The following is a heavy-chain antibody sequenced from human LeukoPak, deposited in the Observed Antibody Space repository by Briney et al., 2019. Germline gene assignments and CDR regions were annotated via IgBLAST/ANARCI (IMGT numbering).Heavy chain of an antibody. V-gene: IGHV3-53*01. J-gene: IGHJ4*02. CDR2: IYSGGST. D-gene: IGHD3-22*01. CDR3: AKAPYYYDSSGYYPFDY. Sequence: GGSLRLSCAASGFTVSSNYMSWVGQAAGKGLEGVSGIYSGGSTYYADSVKGRFTISRDNSKNTLYLQMNNLRAEDTAVYYCAKAPYYYDSSGYYPFDYWGQGTLVTVSS. CDR1: GFTVSSNY.